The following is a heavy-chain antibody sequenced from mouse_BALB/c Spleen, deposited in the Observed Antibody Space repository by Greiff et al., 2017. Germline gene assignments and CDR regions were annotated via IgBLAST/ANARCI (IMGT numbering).Heavy chain of an antibody. CDR2: IDPANGNT. J-gene: IGHJ4*01. V-gene: IGHV14-3*02. Sequence: EVQLVESGAELVKPGASVKLSCTASGFNIKDTYMHWVKQRPEQGLEWIGRIDPANGNTKYDPKFQGKATITADTSSNTAYLQLSSLTSEDTAVYYCASGFLYAMDYWGQGTSVTVSS. CDR1: GFNIKDTY. CDR3: ASGFLYAMDY.